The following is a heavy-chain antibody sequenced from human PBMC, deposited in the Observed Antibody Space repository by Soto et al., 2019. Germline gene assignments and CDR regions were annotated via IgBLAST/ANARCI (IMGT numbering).Heavy chain of an antibody. D-gene: IGHD2-21*02. Sequence: SETLSLTCIVSGESISSSSYCWGWIRQPAGKGLGWTGRIYYSGRTYYNPFYKSRVTISIYTAKNQFSLKLSSVTATDTAVYYCARQRATVMTQAYFDHWGQGALVTVSS. CDR3: ARQRATVMTQAYFDH. V-gene: IGHV4-39*01. CDR2: IYYSGRT. J-gene: IGHJ4*02. CDR1: GESISSSSYC.